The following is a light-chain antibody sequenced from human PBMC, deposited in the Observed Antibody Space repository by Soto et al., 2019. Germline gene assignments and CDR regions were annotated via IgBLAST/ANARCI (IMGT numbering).Light chain of an antibody. CDR1: QGINNY. CDR2: DSS. Sequence: DIQMTQSPSSLSASVGDRVTITCQASQGINNYLNWYQQKEGKAPELSIYDSSKLKTGVPSRFSGSGSETDFTLTISSLQPDDVATYYCQHYDHVPLSFGGGTKVEIK. CDR3: QHYDHVPLS. J-gene: IGKJ4*01. V-gene: IGKV1-33*01.